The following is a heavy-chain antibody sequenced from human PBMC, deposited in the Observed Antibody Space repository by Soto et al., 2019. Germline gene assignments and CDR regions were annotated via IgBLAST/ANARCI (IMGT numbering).Heavy chain of an antibody. CDR3: AREPADWYYYYYGMDV. D-gene: IGHD3-9*01. Sequence: ISCKGSGYSFTSYGISWVRQAPGQGLEWMGWISAYNGNTNYAQKLQGRVTMTTDTSTSTAYMELRSLRSDDTAVYYCAREPADWYYYYYGMDVWGQGTTVTVSS. CDR1: GYSFTSYG. CDR2: ISAYNGNT. V-gene: IGHV1-18*01. J-gene: IGHJ6*02.